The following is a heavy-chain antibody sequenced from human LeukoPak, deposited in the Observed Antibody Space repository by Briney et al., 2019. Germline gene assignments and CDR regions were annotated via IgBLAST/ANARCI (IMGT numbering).Heavy chain of an antibody. J-gene: IGHJ3*02. D-gene: IGHD4-17*01. CDR1: GGTFSSYA. CDR3: QTVTTSDAFDI. CDR2: IIPIFGTA. V-gene: IGHV1-69*01. Sequence: SVTVSCKASGGTFSSYAISWVRQAPGQGLEWMGGIIPIFGTANYAQKFQGRVTITADESTSTAYMELSGLRSEDTAVYYCQTVTTSDAFDIWGQGTMVTVSS.